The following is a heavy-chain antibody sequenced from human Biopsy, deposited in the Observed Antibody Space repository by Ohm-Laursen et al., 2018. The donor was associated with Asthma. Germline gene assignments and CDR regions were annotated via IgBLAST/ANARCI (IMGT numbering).Heavy chain of an antibody. CDR1: GFSFSNYG. D-gene: IGHD2-21*01. V-gene: IGHV3-30*03. Sequence: SLRLSCTASGFSFSNYGMHWVRQAPGKGLEWVAVISFDGSNKYYADFVKGRFTISRDNSKNTLDLQMNSLRGDDTAVYYCVRWRSGYPDHYSDFWGLGTLVTVSS. CDR2: ISFDGSNK. CDR3: VRWRSGYPDHYSDF. J-gene: IGHJ4*02.